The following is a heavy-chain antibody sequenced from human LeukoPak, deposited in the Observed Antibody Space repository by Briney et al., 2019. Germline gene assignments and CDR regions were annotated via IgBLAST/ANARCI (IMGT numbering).Heavy chain of an antibody. D-gene: IGHD3-22*01. CDR1: GFTFSSYE. J-gene: IGHJ4*02. CDR3: ARESYDSSGYYIFFDY. Sequence: GGSLRLSCAASGFTFSSYEMNWVRQAPGKGLEGVSYISSSGSTIYYADSVKGRFTISRDNAKNSLYLQMNSLRAEDTAVYYCARESYDSSGYYIFFDYWGQGALVTVSS. V-gene: IGHV3-48*03. CDR2: ISSSGSTI.